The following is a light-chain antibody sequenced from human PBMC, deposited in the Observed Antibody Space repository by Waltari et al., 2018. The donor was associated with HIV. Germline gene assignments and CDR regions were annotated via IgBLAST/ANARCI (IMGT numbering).Light chain of an antibody. V-gene: IGLV2-14*01. CDR3: SSYTSSSTLRV. CDR1: SSDVGGYNY. J-gene: IGLJ3*02. CDR2: EVS. Sequence: QSALTQPASVSGSPGQSITISCTGTSSDVGGYNYVSWYQQHPGKATKLMFYEVSNRTPGVSNRFSGSKSRNTAALTISGLQAEDEADYYCSSYTSSSTLRVFGGGTKLTVL.